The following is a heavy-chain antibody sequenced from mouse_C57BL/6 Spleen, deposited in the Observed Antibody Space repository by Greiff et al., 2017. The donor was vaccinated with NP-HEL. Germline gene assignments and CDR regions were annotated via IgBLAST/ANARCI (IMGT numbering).Heavy chain of an antibody. V-gene: IGHV14-3*01. D-gene: IGHD1-1*01. CDR1: GFNIKNTY. CDR3: AANYGSSPAWFAY. Sequence: EVKLQESVAELVRPGASVKLSCTASGFNIKNTYMHWVKQRPEQGLEWIGRIDPANGNTKYAPKFQGKATITADTSSNTAYLQLSSLTSEDTAIYYCAANYGSSPAWFAYWGQGTLVTVSA. J-gene: IGHJ3*01. CDR2: IDPANGNT.